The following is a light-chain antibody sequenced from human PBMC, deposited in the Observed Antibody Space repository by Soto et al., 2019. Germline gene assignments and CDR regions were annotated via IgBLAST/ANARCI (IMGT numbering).Light chain of an antibody. CDR1: SSDVGGYNY. Sequence: QSALTQPASVSGSPGQTITISCTGTSSDVGGYNYVSWYQQQPGKAPKLMIYDVSNRPSGVSSRFSGSKSGNTAPLTISGLQAEDEADYYCSSYASRSTVVFGGGTKLTVL. J-gene: IGLJ2*01. V-gene: IGLV2-14*01. CDR3: SSYASRSTVV. CDR2: DVS.